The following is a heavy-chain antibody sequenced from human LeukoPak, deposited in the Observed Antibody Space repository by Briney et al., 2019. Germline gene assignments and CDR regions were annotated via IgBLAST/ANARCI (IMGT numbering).Heavy chain of an antibody. D-gene: IGHD3-10*01. V-gene: IGHV3-53*01. Sequence: PGGSLRLSCAASEFAVSSNYMTWVRQAPGNGLEWVSVIYSGGKTYYADSVEGRFTISRDNSKNAVYLQMNSLRAEDTAVYYCARYRMDVGSYTSGWFDPWGQGTLVTVSS. CDR1: EFAVSSNY. CDR3: ARYRMDVGSYTSGWFDP. CDR2: IYSGGKT. J-gene: IGHJ5*02.